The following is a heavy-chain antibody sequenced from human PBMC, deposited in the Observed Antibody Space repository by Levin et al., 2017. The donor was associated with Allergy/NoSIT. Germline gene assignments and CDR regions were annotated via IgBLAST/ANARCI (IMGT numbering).Heavy chain of an antibody. D-gene: IGHD3-10*01. CDR2: ISSSSSYI. CDR3: ARDGVDTGY. Sequence: ASVKVSCAASGFTFSSYSMNWVRQAPGKGLEWVSSISSSSSYIYYADSVKGRFTISRDNAKNSLYLQMNSLRAEDTAVYYCARDGVDTGYWGQGTLVTVSS. CDR1: GFTFSSYS. J-gene: IGHJ4*02. V-gene: IGHV3-21*01.